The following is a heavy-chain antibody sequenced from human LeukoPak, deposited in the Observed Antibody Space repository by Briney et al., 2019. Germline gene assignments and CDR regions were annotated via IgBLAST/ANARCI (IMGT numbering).Heavy chain of an antibody. J-gene: IGHJ6*04. CDR3: AKDTDSGYDLGQLDV. V-gene: IGHV3-7*03. Sequence: PGGSLRLSCAASGFTFSSYWMSWVRQAPGKGLEWVANIKQDGSEKCYVDSVKGRFTISRDNSKNSLYLQMNSLRAEYTALYYCAKDTDSGYDLGQLDVWGKGTPVTVSS. D-gene: IGHD5-12*01. CDR1: GFTFSSYW. CDR2: IKQDGSEK.